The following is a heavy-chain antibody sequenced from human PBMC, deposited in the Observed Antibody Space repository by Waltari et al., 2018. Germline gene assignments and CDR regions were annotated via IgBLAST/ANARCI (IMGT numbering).Heavy chain of an antibody. J-gene: IGHJ4*02. CDR2: ISYDGSNK. CDR3: AREEGGLYSYGTTY. D-gene: IGHD5-18*01. CDR1: GFTFSSYE. V-gene: IGHV3-30*03. Sequence: VQLVESGGGLVQPGGSLRLSCAASGFTFSSYEMNWVRQAPGKGLEWVAVISYDGSNKYYADSVKGRFTIARDNSKNTLYLQMNSLRAEDTAVYYCAREEGGLYSYGTTYWGQGTLVTVSS.